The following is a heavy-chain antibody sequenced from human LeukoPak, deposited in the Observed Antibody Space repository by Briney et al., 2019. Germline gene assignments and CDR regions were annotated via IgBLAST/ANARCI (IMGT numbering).Heavy chain of an antibody. Sequence: TVTRYDIYWVLQAIGQGLGWMGWMNPNSGNTGYAQKFQGRVTMTRNTSISTAYMELSSLRSEDTAVYYCAGDTRNWFDPWGQGTLVTVSS. CDR3: AGDTRNWFDP. CDR2: MNPNSGNT. J-gene: IGHJ5*02. V-gene: IGHV1-8*01. D-gene: IGHD5-18*01. CDR1: TVTRYD.